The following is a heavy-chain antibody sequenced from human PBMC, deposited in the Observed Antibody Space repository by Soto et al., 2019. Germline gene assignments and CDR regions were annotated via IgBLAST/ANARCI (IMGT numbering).Heavy chain of an antibody. CDR3: ARADNIWFGETFDS. J-gene: IGHJ4*02. CDR2: MYHTAST. D-gene: IGHD3-10*01. Sequence: SETLSLTCTVSGGSMISFCWSWLRQSPDKGLEWIGYMYHTASTNYNPSFRSRVAMSVDTSKNLFSLNLTSLTAADTGVYYCARADNIWFGETFDSWGQGXXVTVSS. CDR1: GGSMISFC. V-gene: IGHV4-59*01.